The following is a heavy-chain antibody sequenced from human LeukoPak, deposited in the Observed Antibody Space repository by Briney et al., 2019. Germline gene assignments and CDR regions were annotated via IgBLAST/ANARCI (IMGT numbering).Heavy chain of an antibody. CDR2: IGTDGYS. J-gene: IGHJ4*02. CDR3: GGGTIGGNPASAY. V-gene: IGHV3-21*06. D-gene: IGHD4-23*01. CDR1: GFTFSTYE. Sequence: GGSLRLSCAASGFTFSTYEMNWVRQAPGKGLEWVSSIGTDGYSYSAVSVKGRFTISRDNAKSTLYLQMDSLTVEDTALYYCGGGTIGGNPASAYWGQGTLVTVSS.